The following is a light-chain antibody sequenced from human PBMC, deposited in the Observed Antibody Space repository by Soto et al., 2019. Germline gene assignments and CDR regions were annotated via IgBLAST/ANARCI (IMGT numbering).Light chain of an antibody. CDR1: QSISFY. Sequence: DIQMTQSPSSLSASVGDRVTITCRASQSISFYLNWYQQRPGKAPKVLIYAASNLQSGVPSRFSGSGSGTEFSLTISSLQPEDFATYYCQHSYSLPITFGQGTRLEI. J-gene: IGKJ5*01. V-gene: IGKV1-39*01. CDR3: QHSYSLPIT. CDR2: AAS.